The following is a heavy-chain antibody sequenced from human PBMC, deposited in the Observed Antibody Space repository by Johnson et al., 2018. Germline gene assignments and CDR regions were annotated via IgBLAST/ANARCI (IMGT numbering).Heavy chain of an antibody. CDR2: ISWNSGSI. CDR3: AKAPGYFGAMGAFDI. D-gene: IGHD3-3*01. V-gene: IGHV3-9*01. Sequence: VQLVESGGGLVKPGGSLRLSCAASGFTFDDYAMHWVRQAPGKGLEWVSGISWNSGSIGYADSVKGRFTISRDNAKNSLYLQMNSLRAEDTALYYCAKAPGYFGAMGAFDIWGQGTMVTVSS. CDR1: GFTFDDYA. J-gene: IGHJ3*02.